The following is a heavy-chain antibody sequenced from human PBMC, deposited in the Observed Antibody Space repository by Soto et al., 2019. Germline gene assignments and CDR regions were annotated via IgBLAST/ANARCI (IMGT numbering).Heavy chain of an antibody. CDR2: ISGSGGST. D-gene: IGHD2-2*01. CDR3: AKVRGDIVVVPALFCDY. Sequence: EVQLLESGGGLVQPGGSLRLSCAASGFTFSSYAMSWVRQAPGKGLEWVSAISGSGGSTYYADSVKGRFTISRDNSKNTLYLQMNSLRAEDTAVYYCAKVRGDIVVVPALFCDYWGQGTLVTVSS. CDR1: GFTFSSYA. J-gene: IGHJ4*02. V-gene: IGHV3-23*01.